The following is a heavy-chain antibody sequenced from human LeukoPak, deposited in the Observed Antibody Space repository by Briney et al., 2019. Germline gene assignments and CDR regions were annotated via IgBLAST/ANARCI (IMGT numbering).Heavy chain of an antibody. J-gene: IGHJ4*02. D-gene: IGHD1-1*01. V-gene: IGHV1-2*02. CDR3: ASKAGNFQLRPTFDF. CDR2: MNPNSGDT. CDR1: GYTSTDYL. Sequence: ASVKVSCKVSGYTSTDYLLHWVRQVPGQGLEWMGWMNPNSGDTSYAQRFHDRVMMTRDTSVTTVYLEVTSLTSDDTAVFYCASKAGNFQLRPTFDFWGQGTLLIVSS.